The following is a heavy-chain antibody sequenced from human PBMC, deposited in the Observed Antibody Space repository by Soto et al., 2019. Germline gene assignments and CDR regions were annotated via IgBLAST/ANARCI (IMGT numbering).Heavy chain of an antibody. CDR2: IYYSGST. J-gene: IGHJ3*02. D-gene: IGHD6-19*01. CDR1: GGSISSYY. CDR3: ARQQWLVLNAFDI. Sequence: PSETLSLTCTVSGGSISSYYWSWIRQPPGKGLEWIGYIYYSGSTNYNPSLKSRVTISVDTSKNQFSLKLSSVTAADTAVYYCARQQWLVLNAFDIWGQGTMVTVS. V-gene: IGHV4-59*01.